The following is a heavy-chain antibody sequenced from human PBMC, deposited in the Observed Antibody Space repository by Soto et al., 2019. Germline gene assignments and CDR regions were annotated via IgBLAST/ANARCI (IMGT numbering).Heavy chain of an antibody. Sequence: LSVSFSVSCYSISICYYLVFIRHPPVKVLEWIGSIYHSWSTYYNPSLKSRVTISVDTYKNQFSLKLSSLTAADTAVYYCARGRSGYSSRKYWYLDLWGSGNLVNVSS. D-gene: IGHD5-18*01. V-gene: IGHV4-38-2*02. CDR3: ARGRSGYSSRKYWYLDL. J-gene: IGHJ2*01. CDR1: CYSISICYY. CDR2: IYHSWST.